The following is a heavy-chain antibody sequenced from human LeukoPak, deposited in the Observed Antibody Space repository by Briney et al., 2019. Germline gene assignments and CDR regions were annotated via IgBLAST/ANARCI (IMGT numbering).Heavy chain of an antibody. CDR1: GYTFTSYG. V-gene: IGHV1-18*04. CDR3: ARATVRYSGYEEFDY. Sequence: ASVKVSCKASGYTFTSYGISWVRQAPGQGLEWMGGISAYNGNTNYAQKLQGRVTMTTDTSTSTAYMELRSLRSDDTAVYYCARATVRYSGYEEFDYWGQGTLVTVSS. J-gene: IGHJ4*02. D-gene: IGHD5-12*01. CDR2: ISAYNGNT.